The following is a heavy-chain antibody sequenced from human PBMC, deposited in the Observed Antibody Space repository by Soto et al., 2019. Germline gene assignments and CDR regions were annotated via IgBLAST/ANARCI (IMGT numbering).Heavy chain of an antibody. J-gene: IGHJ4*02. CDR2: VNPSGGHT. CDR3: ARGGHVVVVTAALDY. CDR1: GDTFTDYY. Sequence: QVQLVQSGAEVKKPGASVKVSCKASGDTFTDYYIHWVRQAPGQGLEWMGTVNPSGGHTTYAQHFLGRIIMTRDTPTSTLYMALTSLTSEDTAIYYCARGGHVVVVTAALDYWGQGTLVTVSS. D-gene: IGHD2-21*02. V-gene: IGHV1-46*01.